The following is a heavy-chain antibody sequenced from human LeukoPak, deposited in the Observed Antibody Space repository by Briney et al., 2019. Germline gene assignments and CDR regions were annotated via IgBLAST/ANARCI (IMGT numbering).Heavy chain of an antibody. CDR2: IYTSGSS. J-gene: IGHJ4*02. D-gene: IGHD6-19*01. CDR1: GGSISSYY. Sequence: PSETLSLTCTVSGGSISSYYWSWIRQPAGKGLEWIGRIYTSGSSNYNPSLKSRVTMSVDTSKHQFSLKLSSVTAADTAVYYCARGLIAVAGTGVDYWGQGTLVTVSS. V-gene: IGHV4-4*07. CDR3: ARGLIAVAGTGVDY.